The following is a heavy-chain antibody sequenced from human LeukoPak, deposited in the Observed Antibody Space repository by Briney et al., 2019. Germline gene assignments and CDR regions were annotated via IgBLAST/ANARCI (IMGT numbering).Heavy chain of an antibody. D-gene: IGHD2-21*02. V-gene: IGHV3-21*01. CDR1: GFTFSSYT. CDR3: ARDRGAYCGGDCYLGFDY. CDR2: SAGSSGYI. Sequence: GGSLRLSCAASGFTFSSYTMNWVRQGPGKGLEWVSSSAGSSGYISYAGSVKGRFTISRDNAKKSLYLQMTSLTAEDTAVYYCARDRGAYCGGDCYLGFDYWGRGTLVTVSS. J-gene: IGHJ4*01.